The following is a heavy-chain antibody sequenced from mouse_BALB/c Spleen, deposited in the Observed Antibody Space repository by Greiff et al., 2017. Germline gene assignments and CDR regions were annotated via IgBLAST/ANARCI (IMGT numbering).Heavy chain of an antibody. D-gene: IGHD2-3*01. CDR2: INPNNGGT. CDR3: ARGGYYVDCFAY. CDR1: GFTFTDYN. Sequence: EVQLQQSGPGLVKPGASVKIPCTASGFTFTDYNMDWVKQSHGKSLEWIGDINPNNGGTIYNQKFKGEATLTVAKSSSTAYMELRSLTSEDTAVYYCARGGYYVDCFAYWGQGTLVTVSA. V-gene: IGHV1-18*01. J-gene: IGHJ3*01.